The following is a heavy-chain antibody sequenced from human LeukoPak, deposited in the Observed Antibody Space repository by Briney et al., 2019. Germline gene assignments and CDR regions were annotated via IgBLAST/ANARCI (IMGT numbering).Heavy chain of an antibody. V-gene: IGHV3-7*01. Sequence: GGSLRLSCAASGFAFSHFWMSWVRQAPGKGLEWVAYIKKTGSETYYVDSVKGRFTITRDNTRNSLFLQMYSLRAEDTAVYFCAREDGYCSGGNCYSYFDSWGQGTLVTVSS. J-gene: IGHJ4*02. CDR3: AREDGYCSGGNCYSYFDS. CDR1: GFAFSHFW. D-gene: IGHD2-15*01. CDR2: IKKTGSET.